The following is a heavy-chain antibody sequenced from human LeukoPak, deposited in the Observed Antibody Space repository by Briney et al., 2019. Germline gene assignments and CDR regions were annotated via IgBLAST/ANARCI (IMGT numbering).Heavy chain of an antibody. Sequence: SETLSLTCTVSGGSISSSSYYWGWLRQPPGKGLEWIGSIYYSGSTYYNPSLKSRVTISVDTSKNQFSLKLSSVTAADTAVYYCARDLLGGSGWLREDYCDYWGQGTLVTVSS. CDR3: ARDLLGGSGWLREDYCDY. CDR2: IYYSGST. J-gene: IGHJ4*02. V-gene: IGHV4-39*07. CDR1: GGSISSSSYY. D-gene: IGHD6-19*01.